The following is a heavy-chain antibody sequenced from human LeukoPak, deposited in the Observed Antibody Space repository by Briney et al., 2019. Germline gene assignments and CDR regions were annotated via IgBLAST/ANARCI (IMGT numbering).Heavy chain of an antibody. Sequence: GGSLRLSCAASGFTFSRYGMSWVRQAPGKGLERVSYISSSGRTKYYADSVKGRFTISRDNANNSLYLQMNSLRAEDTAVYYCARDKRDILTGYYDYWGQGTLVTVSS. CDR3: ARDKRDILTGYYDY. D-gene: IGHD3-9*01. J-gene: IGHJ4*02. V-gene: IGHV3-48*03. CDR2: ISSSGRTK. CDR1: GFTFSRYG.